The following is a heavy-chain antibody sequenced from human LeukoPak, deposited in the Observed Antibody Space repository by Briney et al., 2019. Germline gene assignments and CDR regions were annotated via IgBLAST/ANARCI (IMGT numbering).Heavy chain of an antibody. CDR1: GFTVSSNY. Sequence: GSLRLSCAASGFTVSSNYMSWARQAPGKGLEWVSVIYSGGSTYYADSVKGRFTISRDNSKNTLYLQMNSLRAEDTAVYYCASQYCSSTSCYPFGGYYYYGMDVWGQGTTVTVSS. J-gene: IGHJ6*02. D-gene: IGHD2-2*01. CDR3: ASQYCSSTSCYPFGGYYYYGMDV. V-gene: IGHV3-53*01. CDR2: IYSGGST.